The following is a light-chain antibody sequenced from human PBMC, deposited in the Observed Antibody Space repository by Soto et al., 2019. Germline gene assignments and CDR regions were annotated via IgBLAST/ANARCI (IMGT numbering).Light chain of an antibody. CDR2: GAS. J-gene: IGKJ1*01. V-gene: IGKV3-20*01. Sequence: EIVLTQSPGTLSLSPGERATLSCRASQNVSRNYLAWYQQNPGQAPRLLIYGASSRATGIPDRFSGSGSGADFTLTISRLEPEDFAVFYCQQYGSSPWTFGQGTKVEIK. CDR3: QQYGSSPWT. CDR1: QNVSRNY.